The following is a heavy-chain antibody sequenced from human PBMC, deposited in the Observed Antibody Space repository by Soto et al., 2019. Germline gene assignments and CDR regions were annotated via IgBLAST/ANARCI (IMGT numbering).Heavy chain of an antibody. V-gene: IGHV3-30*03. Sequence: GGSLRLSCAASGFTFSSYGMHWVRQAPGKGLEWVAVISYDGSNKYYADSVKGRFTISRDNSKNTLYLQMNSLRAEDTAVYYCAPSGDVDTAMVTDYWGQGTLVTVSS. J-gene: IGHJ4*02. CDR2: ISYDGSNK. D-gene: IGHD5-18*01. CDR1: GFTFSSYG. CDR3: APSGDVDTAMVTDY.